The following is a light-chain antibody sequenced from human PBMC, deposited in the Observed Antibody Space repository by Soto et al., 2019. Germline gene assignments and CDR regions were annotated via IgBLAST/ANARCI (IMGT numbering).Light chain of an antibody. CDR2: DVS. V-gene: IGLV2-14*01. J-gene: IGLJ1*01. CDR3: SSYTSSSTVYV. Sequence: QSVLTQPASVSGSPGQSITISCTGTSSDVGGYNYVSWYQQHPGKVPKLMIYDVSNRPSGVSSRFSGSKSGNTASLTISGLQAEDEADYYCSSYTSSSTVYVFGTGTKSPS. CDR1: SSDVGGYNY.